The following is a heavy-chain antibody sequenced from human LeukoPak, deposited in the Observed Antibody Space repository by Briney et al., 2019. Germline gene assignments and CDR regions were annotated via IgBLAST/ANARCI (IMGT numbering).Heavy chain of an antibody. CDR3: ASNSYGQDFDY. V-gene: IGHV1-69*13. D-gene: IGHD5-18*01. J-gene: IGHJ4*02. CDR1: GGTFSSYA. Sequence: ASVKVSCKASGGTFSSYAISWVRQAPGQGLEWMGGIIPIFGTANYAQKFQGRVTITADESTSTAYMGLSSLRSEDTAVYYCASNSYGQDFDYWGQGTLVTVSS. CDR2: IIPIFGTA.